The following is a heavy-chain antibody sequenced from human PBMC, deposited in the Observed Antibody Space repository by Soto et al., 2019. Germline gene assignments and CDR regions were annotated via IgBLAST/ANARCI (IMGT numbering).Heavy chain of an antibody. V-gene: IGHV4-39*07. CDR3: ARDHSGYDGYYYYYGMDV. Sequence: SETLSLTCTVSGVSISSSSYYWGWIRQPPGKGLEWIGSIYYSGSTYYNPSLKSRVTISVDTSKNQFSLKLSSVTAADTAVYYCARDHSGYDGYYYYYGMDVWGQGTTVTVSS. CDR2: IYYSGST. CDR1: GVSISSSSYY. J-gene: IGHJ6*02. D-gene: IGHD5-12*01.